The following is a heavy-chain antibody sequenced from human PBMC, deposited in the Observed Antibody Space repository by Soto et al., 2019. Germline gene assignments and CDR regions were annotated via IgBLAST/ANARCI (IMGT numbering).Heavy chain of an antibody. Sequence: QVQLVESGGGVVQPGRSLRLSCAASGFTFSSYAMHWVRQAPGKGLEWVAVISYDGSNKYYADSVKGRFTISRDNSKNTLYLQMNSLRAEDTAVYYCARDRMKRIAASRNDYWGQGTLVTVSS. CDR1: GFTFSSYA. D-gene: IGHD6-13*01. CDR3: ARDRMKRIAASRNDY. J-gene: IGHJ4*02. CDR2: ISYDGSNK. V-gene: IGHV3-30-3*01.